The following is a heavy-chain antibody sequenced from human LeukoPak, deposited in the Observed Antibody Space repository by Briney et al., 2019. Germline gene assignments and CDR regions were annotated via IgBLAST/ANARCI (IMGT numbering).Heavy chain of an antibody. J-gene: IGHJ6*04. D-gene: IGHD2-2*01. CDR3: ARDGGRYCSSSSCWMDV. Sequence: SVKVSCKASGGTFSSYAISWVRQAPGQGLEWMGGIIPIFGTANYAQKFQGRVTIIADKSTTTAYMELSSLRSEDTAVYYCARDGGRYCSSSSCWMDVWGKGSTITVSS. V-gene: IGHV1-69*06. CDR2: IIPIFGTA. CDR1: GGTFSSYA.